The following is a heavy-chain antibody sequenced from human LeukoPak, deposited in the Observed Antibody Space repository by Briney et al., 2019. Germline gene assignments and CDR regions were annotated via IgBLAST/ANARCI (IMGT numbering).Heavy chain of an antibody. V-gene: IGHV1-69*04. Sequence: ASVKASCKASVGTFSSYAISSVRQAGGQGLEWLGRIILILGIANYAQKLQGRVTITADKSTSKAYMELSSLRSEDTAVYYCAREVVDWNDVPCFDYWGQGTLVNVSS. J-gene: IGHJ4*02. D-gene: IGHD1-1*01. CDR1: VGTFSSYA. CDR3: AREVVDWNDVPCFDY. CDR2: IILILGIA.